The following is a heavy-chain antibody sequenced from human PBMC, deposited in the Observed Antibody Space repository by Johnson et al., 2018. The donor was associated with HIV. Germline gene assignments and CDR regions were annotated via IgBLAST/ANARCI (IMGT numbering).Heavy chain of an antibody. V-gene: IGHV3-9*01. CDR1: GFTFDDYA. J-gene: IGHJ3*02. CDR2: ISWNSGST. Sequence: EVQLVESGGGLVQPGGPLRLSCAASGFTFDDYAMHWVRQAPGKGLEWVSGISWNSGSTGYADSVKGRFTISRDNAKNSLYLQMNSLRAEDTALYFCAKDIRVKELRFLEWLLRGGTDPFHIWGQGTMVTVSS. CDR3: AKDIRVKELRFLEWLLRGGTDPFHI. D-gene: IGHD3-3*01.